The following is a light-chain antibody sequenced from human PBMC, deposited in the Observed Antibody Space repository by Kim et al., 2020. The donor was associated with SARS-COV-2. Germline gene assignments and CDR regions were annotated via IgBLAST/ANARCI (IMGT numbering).Light chain of an antibody. J-gene: IGKJ5*01. Sequence: EIVLTQSPGTLSLSPGKRVTLSCRASQSVRSSNLAWYQQKPGQAPRLLIYAASSRATGFPDRFSGSGSGTDFTLTISRLEPEDCAVYYCQQYGSSPLTFGQGTRLEIK. CDR2: AAS. V-gene: IGKV3-20*01. CDR1: QSVRSSN. CDR3: QQYGSSPLT.